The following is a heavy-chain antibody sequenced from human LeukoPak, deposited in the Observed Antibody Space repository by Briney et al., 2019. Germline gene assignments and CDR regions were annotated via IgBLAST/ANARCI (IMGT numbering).Heavy chain of an antibody. CDR2: ISGSSSYI. J-gene: IGHJ4*02. Sequence: KPGGSLRLSCAASGFTFSSYEMNWVRQAPGKGLEWVSSISGSSSYIYYADSVKGRFTISRDNAKNSLYLQTNSLRAEDTAVYYCASGDYGDYAIYWGQGTLVTVSS. D-gene: IGHD4-17*01. V-gene: IGHV3-21*01. CDR1: GFTFSSYE. CDR3: ASGDYGDYAIY.